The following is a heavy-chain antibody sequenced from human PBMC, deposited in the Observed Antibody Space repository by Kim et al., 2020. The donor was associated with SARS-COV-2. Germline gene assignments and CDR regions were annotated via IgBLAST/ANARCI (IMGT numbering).Heavy chain of an antibody. D-gene: IGHD6-19*01. V-gene: IGHV3-21*06. CDR3: VREARYSRLSSGDYYDY. Sequence: GGSLRLSCEASGFIFGRYTMNWVRQAPGKGLEWVSSLSNNSAYVYYADSLAGRLSISRDNARDTLFLQMDRLRAEDTGVYYCVREARYSRLSSGDYYDYWGKGTLVTVSS. J-gene: IGHJ4*02. CDR1: GFIFGRYT. CDR2: LSNNSAYV.